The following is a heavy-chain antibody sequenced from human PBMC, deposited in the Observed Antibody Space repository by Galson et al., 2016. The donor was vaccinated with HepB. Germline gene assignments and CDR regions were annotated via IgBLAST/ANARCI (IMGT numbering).Heavy chain of an antibody. CDR1: GLTFNYYA. D-gene: IGHD6-19*01. Sequence: SLRLSCAGSGLTFNYYAMHWVRQAPGKGLEWVSGLRGSGSSTFYADSVKGRFTISRDKSKNTVFLQMNSLKVEVPAIDYRAKRDSCAWYPREVYWGRGTLVTVSS. CDR3: AKRDSCAWYPREVY. V-gene: IGHV3-23*01. CDR2: LRGSGSST. J-gene: IGHJ4*02.